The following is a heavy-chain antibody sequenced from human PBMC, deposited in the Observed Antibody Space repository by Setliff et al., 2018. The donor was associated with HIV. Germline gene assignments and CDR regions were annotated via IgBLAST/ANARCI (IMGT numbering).Heavy chain of an antibody. J-gene: IGHJ4*02. CDR1: GGSISSRNFY. Sequence: KTSETLSLTCTVSGGSISSRNFYWGWIRQPPGKGLEWIGSIAYTGSGYYNSSLKSRVTISVDTSRNECSLKLTSVTAADTAVCYCAREVRWELPQGFDHWGQGSQVTVSS. CDR2: IAYTGSG. D-gene: IGHD1-26*01. V-gene: IGHV4-39*07. CDR3: AREVRWELPQGFDH.